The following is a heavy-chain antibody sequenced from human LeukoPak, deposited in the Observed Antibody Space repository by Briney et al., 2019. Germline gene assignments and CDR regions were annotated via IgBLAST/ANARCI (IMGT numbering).Heavy chain of an antibody. CDR1: GGSISSYY. V-gene: IGHV4-59*01. D-gene: IGHD2-15*01. Sequence: SETLSLTCTVSGGSISSYYWSWIRQPPGKGLEWIGYIYYSGSIIYNPSLKSRVTMSLDTSKNQFSLKLSSVTTADTAVYYCARGVCRGGCCYYDFWGQGTLVTVSS. CDR2: IYYSGSI. CDR3: ARGVCRGGCCYYDF. J-gene: IGHJ4*02.